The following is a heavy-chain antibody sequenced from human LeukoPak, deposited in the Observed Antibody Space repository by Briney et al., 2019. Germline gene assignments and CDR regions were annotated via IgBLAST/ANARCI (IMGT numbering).Heavy chain of an antibody. Sequence: SETLSLTCAVYGGSFSGYYWSWIRQPPGKGLEWIGGINHSGSTNYNPSLKSRVTISVDTSKNQFSLKLSSVTAADTAVYYCARVPYDFWSGYSVDYWGQGTLVTVSS. CDR2: INHSGST. J-gene: IGHJ4*02. CDR1: GGSFSGYY. V-gene: IGHV4-34*01. D-gene: IGHD3-3*01. CDR3: ARVPYDFWSGYSVDY.